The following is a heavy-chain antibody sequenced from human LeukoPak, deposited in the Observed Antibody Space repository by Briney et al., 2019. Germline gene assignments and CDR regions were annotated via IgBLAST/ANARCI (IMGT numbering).Heavy chain of an antibody. V-gene: IGHV4-34*01. Sequence: SETLSLTCAVYGGSFSGYYWSWIRQPPGKGPEWIGEINHSGSTNYNPSLKSRVTISVDTSKNQFSLKLSSVTAADTAVYYCARQDTAMFSNWFDPWGQGTLVTVSS. CDR2: INHSGST. CDR3: ARQDTAMFSNWFDP. CDR1: GGSFSGYY. J-gene: IGHJ5*02. D-gene: IGHD5-18*01.